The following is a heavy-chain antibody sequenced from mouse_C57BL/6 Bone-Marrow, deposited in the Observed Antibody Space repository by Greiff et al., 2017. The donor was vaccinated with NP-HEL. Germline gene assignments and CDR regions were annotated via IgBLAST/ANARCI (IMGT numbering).Heavy chain of an antibody. V-gene: IGHV14-4*01. CDR3: TTRNWYWYFDV. D-gene: IGHD4-1*01. CDR1: GFNIKDDY. J-gene: IGHJ1*03. Sequence: EVQLQQSGAELVRPGASVKLSCTASGFNIKDDYMHWVKQRPEQGLEWIGWIDPENGDTEYVSEFQGKATITADTSSNTAYLQLSSLTSEDTAVYYCTTRNWYWYFDVWGTGTTVTVSS. CDR2: IDPENGDT.